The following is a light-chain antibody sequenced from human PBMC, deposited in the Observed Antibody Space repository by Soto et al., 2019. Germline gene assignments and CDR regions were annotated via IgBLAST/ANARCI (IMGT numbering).Light chain of an antibody. CDR2: LNSDGSH. J-gene: IGLJ2*01. CDR3: QTWGSGSVV. Sequence: QPVLTQSPSASASLGASVKLTCTLSSGHSSYAIAWHQQQPEKGPRYLMNLNSDGSHSKGGGIPDRFSGSSSGAERYLTVSSLQSEDEADYYCQTWGSGSVVFGGGTKLTVL. V-gene: IGLV4-69*01. CDR1: SGHSSYA.